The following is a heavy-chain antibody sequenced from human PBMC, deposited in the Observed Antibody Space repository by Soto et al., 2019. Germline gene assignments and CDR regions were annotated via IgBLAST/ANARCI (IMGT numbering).Heavy chain of an antibody. CDR2: ISGSGGST. J-gene: IGHJ4*02. CDR3: AKDNDRGVINYFDY. V-gene: IGHV3-23*01. Sequence: EVQLLESGGGLVQPGGSLRLSCAASGFTFSSYVMSWVRQAPGKGLEWVSAISGSGGSTYYADSVKGRFTISRDNSKNTLYLQKNSLRAEDTAVYYCAKDNDRGVINYFDYWGQGTLVTVSS. CDR1: GFTFSSYV. D-gene: IGHD3-10*02.